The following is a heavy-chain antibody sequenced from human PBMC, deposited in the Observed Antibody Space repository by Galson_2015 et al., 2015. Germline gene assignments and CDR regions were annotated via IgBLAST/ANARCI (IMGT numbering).Heavy chain of an antibody. D-gene: IGHD3-16*01. CDR3: ARECFLYYYGMDV. Sequence: ISSSSSTIYYADSVKGRFTISRDNAKNSLYLQMNSLRDEDTAVYYCARECFLYYYGMDVWGQGTLVTVSS. V-gene: IGHV3-48*02. J-gene: IGHJ6*02. CDR2: ISSSSSTI.